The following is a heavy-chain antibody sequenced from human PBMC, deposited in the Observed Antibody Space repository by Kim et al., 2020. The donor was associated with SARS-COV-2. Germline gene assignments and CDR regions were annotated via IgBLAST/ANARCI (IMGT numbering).Heavy chain of an antibody. CDR1: GGSISSGGYY. Sequence: SETLSLTCTVSGGSISSGGYYWSWIRQHPGKGLEWIGYIYYSGSTYYNPSLKSRVTISVDTSKNQFSLKLSSVTAADTAVYYCARGTFFADAFDIWGQGTMVTVSS. CDR2: IYYSGST. V-gene: IGHV4-31*03. CDR3: ARGTFFADAFDI. D-gene: IGHD3-3*01. J-gene: IGHJ3*02.